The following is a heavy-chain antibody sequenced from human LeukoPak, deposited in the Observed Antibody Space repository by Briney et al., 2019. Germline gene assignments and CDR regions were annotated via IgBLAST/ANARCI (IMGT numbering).Heavy chain of an antibody. CDR3: ARAVSGYDSRFDY. V-gene: IGHV1-69*04. CDR1: GGTFSSYA. D-gene: IGHD5-12*01. CDR2: IIPILGIA. J-gene: IGHJ4*02. Sequence: SVKVSCKASGGTFSSYAISWVRQAPGQGLEWMGRIIPILGIANYAQKFQGRVTITADNSTSTAYMELSSLRSEDTAVYYCARAVSGYDSRFDYWGQGTLVTVSS.